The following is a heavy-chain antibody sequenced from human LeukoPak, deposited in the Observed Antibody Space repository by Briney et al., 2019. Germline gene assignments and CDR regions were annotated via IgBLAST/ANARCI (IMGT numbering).Heavy chain of an antibody. V-gene: IGHV3-30-3*01. CDR2: ISYDGSNK. Sequence: PGGSLRLSCAASGFTFSSYAMHWVRQAPGKGLEWVAVISYDGSNKYYADSVKGRFTISRDNSKNTLYLQMNSLRAEDTAVYYCARALGQLERAGDYYYYGMDVWGQGTTVTVSS. J-gene: IGHJ6*02. CDR3: ARALGQLERAGDYYYYGMDV. CDR1: GFTFSSYA. D-gene: IGHD1-1*01.